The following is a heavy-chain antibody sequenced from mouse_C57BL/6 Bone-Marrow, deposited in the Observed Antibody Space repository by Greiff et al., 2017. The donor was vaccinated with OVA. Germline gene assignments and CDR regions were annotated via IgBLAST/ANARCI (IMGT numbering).Heavy chain of an antibody. CDR1: GYTFTSYW. D-gene: IGHD1-1*01. CDR2: IHPNSGST. V-gene: IGHV1-64*01. J-gene: IGHJ1*03. Sequence: QVQLKQPGAELVKPGASVKLSCKASGYTFTSYWMHWVKQRPGQGLEWIGMIHPNSGSTNYNEKFKSKATLTVDKSSSTAYMQLSSLTSEDSAVYYCARTLFTTVVARYFDVWGTGTTVTVSS. CDR3: ARTLFTTVVARYFDV.